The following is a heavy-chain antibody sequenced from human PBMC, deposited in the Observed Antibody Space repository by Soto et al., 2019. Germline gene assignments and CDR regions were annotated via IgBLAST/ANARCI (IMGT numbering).Heavy chain of an antibody. CDR3: ARAHDSSGYYPPYYFDS. J-gene: IGHJ4*02. CDR2: IYSGGST. CDR1: GFTVSSNY. D-gene: IGHD3-22*01. Sequence: PGGSLRLSCAASGFTVSSNYMSWVRQAPGKGLEWVSVIYSGGSTYYADSVKGRFGISRDNSKNTVYLQMNSLRAEDTAVYYCARAHDSSGYYPPYYFDSWGQGTLVTVSS. V-gene: IGHV3-66*01.